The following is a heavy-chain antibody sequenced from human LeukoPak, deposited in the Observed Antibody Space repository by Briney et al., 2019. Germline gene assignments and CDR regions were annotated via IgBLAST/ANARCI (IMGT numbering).Heavy chain of an antibody. V-gene: IGHV3-30*18. Sequence: GRSLRLSCAASGFTFSSYGMHWVRQAPGKGLEWVAVISYDGSNKYYADSVKGRFTISRDNSKSTLYLQMNSLRAEDTAVYYCAKENIVATHFDYWGQGTLVTVSS. CDR3: AKENIVATHFDY. J-gene: IGHJ4*02. CDR2: ISYDGSNK. D-gene: IGHD5-12*01. CDR1: GFTFSSYG.